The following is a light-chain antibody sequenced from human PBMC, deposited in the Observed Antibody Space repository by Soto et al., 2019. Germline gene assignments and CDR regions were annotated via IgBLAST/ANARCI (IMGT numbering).Light chain of an antibody. V-gene: IGKV3-20*01. CDR2: GAS. J-gene: IGKJ4*01. CDR3: QQYGRSPLT. CDR1: QSVTNNY. Sequence: ESVLTQSPGTLSLSPGERAALSCRASQSVTNNYLAWYQQKPGQSPRLLLSGASTRATGIPDRFSGSGSGTDFTLTISRLEPEDSAVYFCQQYGRSPLTFGGGTKVDIK.